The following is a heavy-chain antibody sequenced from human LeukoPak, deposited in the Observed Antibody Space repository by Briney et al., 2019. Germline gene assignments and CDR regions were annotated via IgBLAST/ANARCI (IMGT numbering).Heavy chain of an antibody. D-gene: IGHD2-15*01. CDR1: GYTFTDCY. CDR3: ARSGFFCSGGSCYLNWFGP. V-gene: IGHV1-2*02. J-gene: IGHJ5*02. Sequence: ASVKVSCKASGYTFTDCYIHWVRQAPGLGLEWMGWIHPSNGVTNYAQKFQGRVSMTRDTSISTAYMDLNRLRSDDTAVYYCARSGFFCSGGSCYLNWFGPWGQGTLVTVSA. CDR2: IHPSNGVT.